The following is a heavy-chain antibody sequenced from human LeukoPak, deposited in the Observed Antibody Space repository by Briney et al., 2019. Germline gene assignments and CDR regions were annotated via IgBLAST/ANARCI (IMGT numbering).Heavy chain of an antibody. J-gene: IGHJ4*02. D-gene: IGHD4-17*01. V-gene: IGHV3-23*01. Sequence: PGGSLRLSCAASGFTFSSYAMSWVRQAPGKGLEWVSAISGSGGSTYYADSVKGRFTISRDNSKNTLYLQVNSLRAEDTAVYYCAKVKTTVTTNHNFDYWGQGTLVTVSS. CDR1: GFTFSSYA. CDR2: ISGSGGST. CDR3: AKVKTTVTTNHNFDY.